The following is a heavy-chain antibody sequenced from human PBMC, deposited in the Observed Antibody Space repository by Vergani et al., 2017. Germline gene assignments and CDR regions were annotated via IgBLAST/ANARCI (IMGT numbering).Heavy chain of an antibody. V-gene: IGHV5-51*01. D-gene: IGHD2-15*01. J-gene: IGHJ6*02. CDR3: ARHRGWGLVVVAATPWYYYYGMDV. CDR1: GYSFTSYW. Sequence: EVQLVQSGAEVKKPGESLKISCKGSGYSFTSYWIGWVRQMPGKGLEWMGIIYPGDSDTRYSPSFQGQVPISADQSISTAYLQWSSLKASDTAMYYCARHRGWGLVVVAATPWYYYYGMDVWGQGTTVTVSS. CDR2: IYPGDSDT.